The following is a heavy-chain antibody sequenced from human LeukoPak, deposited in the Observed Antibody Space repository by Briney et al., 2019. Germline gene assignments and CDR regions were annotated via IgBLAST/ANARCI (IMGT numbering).Heavy chain of an antibody. Sequence: SETLSLTCAVYGGSFSGYYWSWIRQPPGKGLEWIGEINHSGSTNYNPSLKSRVTISVDTSKNQFSLKLCSVTAADTAVYYCARVSGVVPAAIGFMWFDPWGQGTLVTVSS. CDR3: ARVSGVVPAAIGFMWFDP. J-gene: IGHJ5*02. CDR2: INHSGST. CDR1: GGSFSGYY. V-gene: IGHV4-34*01. D-gene: IGHD2-2*01.